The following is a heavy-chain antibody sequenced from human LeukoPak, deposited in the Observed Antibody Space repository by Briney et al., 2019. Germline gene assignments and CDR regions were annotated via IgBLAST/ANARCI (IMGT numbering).Heavy chain of an antibody. J-gene: IGHJ3*02. D-gene: IGHD3-16*01. V-gene: IGHV3-48*03. Sequence: GGSLRLSCAASGFTFSGYEMNWVRQAPGKGLEWVSYISSSGSRIYYTDSVRGRFTISRDNAKNSLYLQMDSLRAEDRAVYYCARILGAAFDIWGQGTMVTASS. CDR1: GFTFSGYE. CDR2: ISSSGSRI. CDR3: ARILGAAFDI.